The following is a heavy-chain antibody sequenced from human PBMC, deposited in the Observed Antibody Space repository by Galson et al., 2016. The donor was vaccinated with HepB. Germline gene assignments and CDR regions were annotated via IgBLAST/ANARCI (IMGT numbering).Heavy chain of an antibody. J-gene: IGHJ5*02. V-gene: IGHV4-59*01. CDR1: GGSISSYY. D-gene: IGHD2-2*01. CDR3: ARAGDYCSSTNCYSGILST. Sequence: SETLSLTCTVSGGSISSYYWSWIRQPPGKGLEWIGYIYYSGSTIYNPSLKNRVTISLDPSKNQFSLKLSSVTAADTAVYYCARAGDYCSSTNCYSGILSTWGQGTLVTVSS. CDR2: IYYSGST.